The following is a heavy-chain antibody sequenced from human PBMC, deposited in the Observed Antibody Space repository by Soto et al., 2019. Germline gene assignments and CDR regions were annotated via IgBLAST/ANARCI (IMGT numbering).Heavy chain of an antibody. CDR2: ISGYNGNT. CDR3: ARTTAYETSGYYYHTY. CDR1: GYTFTSYG. V-gene: IGHV1-18*01. Sequence: ASVKVSCKASGYTFTSYGISWVRQAPGQGLEWMGWISGYNGNTKYAQKHQGRVTVTTDTSTSTAYMELRSLISDDTAVYYCARTTAYETSGYYYHTYWGQGTQVTVSS. J-gene: IGHJ4*02. D-gene: IGHD3-22*01.